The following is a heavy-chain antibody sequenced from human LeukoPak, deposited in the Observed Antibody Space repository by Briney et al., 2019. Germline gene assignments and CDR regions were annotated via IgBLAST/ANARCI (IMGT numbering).Heavy chain of an antibody. CDR3: ARDLGWLVDY. D-gene: IGHD6-19*01. CDR2: INPNSGGT. Sequence: ASVKVSCKAFGYTFTSNYMHWVRQAPGQGLEWMGWINPNSGGTNYAQKFQGRVTMTRDTSISTAYMELSRLRSDDTAVYYCARDLGWLVDYWGQGTLVTVSS. V-gene: IGHV1-2*02. CDR1: GYTFTSNY. J-gene: IGHJ4*02.